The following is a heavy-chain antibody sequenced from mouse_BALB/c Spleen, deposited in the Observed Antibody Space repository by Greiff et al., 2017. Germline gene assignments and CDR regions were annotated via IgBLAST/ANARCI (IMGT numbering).Heavy chain of an antibody. V-gene: IGHV3-8*02. Sequence: EVQRVESGPSLVKPSQTLSLTCSVTGDSITSGYWNWIRKFPGNKLEYMGYISYSGSTYYNPSLKSRISITRDTSKNQYYLQLNSVTTEDTATYYCARGKYGNYLFAYWGQGTLVTVSA. CDR2: ISYSGST. CDR1: GDSITSGY. CDR3: ARGKYGNYLFAY. J-gene: IGHJ3*01. D-gene: IGHD2-10*02.